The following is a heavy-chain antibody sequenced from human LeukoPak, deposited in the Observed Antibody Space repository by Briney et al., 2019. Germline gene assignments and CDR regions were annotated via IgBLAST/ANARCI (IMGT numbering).Heavy chain of an antibody. CDR2: IYYSGST. V-gene: IGHV4-39*07. Sequence: SETLSLTCTVSGGSISSSSYYWGWIRQPPGKGLEWIGSIYYSGSTYYNPSLKSRVTISVDTSKNQFSLKLSSVTAADTAVYYCARVNGLTTVTLNMRVEVGFDPWGQGALVTVSS. J-gene: IGHJ5*02. D-gene: IGHD4-11*01. CDR1: GGSISSSSYY. CDR3: ARVNGLTTVTLNMRVEVGFDP.